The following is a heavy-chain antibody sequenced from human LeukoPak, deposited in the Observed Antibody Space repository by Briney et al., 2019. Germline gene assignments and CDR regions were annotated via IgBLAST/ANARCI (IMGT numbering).Heavy chain of an antibody. CDR1: GGTFSSYT. V-gene: IGHV1-69*04. Sequence: SVKVSCKASGGTFSSYTISWVRQAPGQGLEWMGRIIPTLGIANYAQKFQGRVTITADKSTSTAYMELSSLRSEDTAVYYCARDGDMDYGGNSDHWGQGTLVTVSS. J-gene: IGHJ5*02. CDR2: IIPTLGIA. CDR3: ARDGDMDYGGNSDH. D-gene: IGHD4-23*01.